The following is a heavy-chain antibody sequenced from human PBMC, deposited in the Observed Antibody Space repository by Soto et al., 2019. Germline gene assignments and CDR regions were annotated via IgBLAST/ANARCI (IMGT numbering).Heavy chain of an antibody. J-gene: IGHJ6*02. CDR3: AMVDNYVTPTPQDV. Sequence: QVQLVQSGDEMKKPGASVRVSCKASGYIFVNYGIAWVRQAPGQGLEWMGWISPYTGDTHSASKVQGRLTMTTDTSPGTAYMDLGSLNSYDTAVYYCAMVDNYVTPTPQDVWGQGTTVTVSS. D-gene: IGHD3-16*01. V-gene: IGHV1-18*01. CDR2: ISPYTGDT. CDR1: GYIFVNYG.